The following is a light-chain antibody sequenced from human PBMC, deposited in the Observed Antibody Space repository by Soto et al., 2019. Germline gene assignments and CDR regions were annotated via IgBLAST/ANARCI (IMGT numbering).Light chain of an antibody. CDR2: AAS. J-gene: IGKJ5*01. Sequence: EIVLTQSPATLSLSPGEIATLSCRASQSVSSYLAWYQQKPGQAPRLLIYAASNRATGIPARFSGSGSGTDFTLTISSLEPEDFAVYYCQQRSNWLTFGQGTRLEIK. V-gene: IGKV3-11*01. CDR1: QSVSSY. CDR3: QQRSNWLT.